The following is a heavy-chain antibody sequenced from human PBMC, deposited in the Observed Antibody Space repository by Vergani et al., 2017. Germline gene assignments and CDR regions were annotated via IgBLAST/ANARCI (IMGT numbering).Heavy chain of an antibody. CDR3: AGGRDDYVWGSYRYTSISAFDI. Sequence: QVQLVQSGAEVKKPGSSVKVSCKASGGTFSSYAISWVRQAPGQGLEWMGGIIPIFGTANYAQKFQGRVTITADESTSTAYMELSSLRSEDTAVYYCAGGRDDYVWGSYRYTSISAFDIWGQGTMVTVSS. CDR1: GGTFSSYA. J-gene: IGHJ3*02. CDR2: IIPIFGTA. V-gene: IGHV1-69*12. D-gene: IGHD3-16*02.